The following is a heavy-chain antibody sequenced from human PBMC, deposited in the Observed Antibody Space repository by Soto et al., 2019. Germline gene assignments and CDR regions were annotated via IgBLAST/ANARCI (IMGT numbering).Heavy chain of an antibody. CDR2: ISGSGGST. J-gene: IGHJ4*02. V-gene: IGHV3-23*01. CDR1: GFTFSSYA. D-gene: IGHD6-6*01. Sequence: GGSLRLPCAASGFTFSSYAMSWVRQAPGKGLEWVSAISGSGGSTYYADSVKGRFTISRDNSKNTLYLQMNSLRAEDTAVYYCAKIGPSSSSARGKGYWGQGTLVTVSS. CDR3: AKIGPSSSSARGKGY.